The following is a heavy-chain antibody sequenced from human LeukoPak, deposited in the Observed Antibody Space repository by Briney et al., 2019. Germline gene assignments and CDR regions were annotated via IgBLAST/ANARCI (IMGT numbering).Heavy chain of an antibody. CDR3: ITDPGEWEPI. CDR2: IKSKTDGGTT. D-gene: IGHD1-26*01. J-gene: IGHJ3*02. V-gene: IGHV3-15*01. Sequence: GALRLSCAASGLTFSNAWMSWVRQAPGKGLEWVGRIKSKTDGGTTDCGAPVKGRFIISRDDSKNTLYLQMNGLKIEDTAVYYCITDPGEWEPIWGQGTTVTVSS. CDR1: GLTFSNAW.